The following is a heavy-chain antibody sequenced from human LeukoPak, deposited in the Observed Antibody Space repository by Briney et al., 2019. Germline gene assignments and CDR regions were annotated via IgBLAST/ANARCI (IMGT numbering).Heavy chain of an antibody. CDR1: GGSISSGGYS. D-gene: IGHD3-10*01. CDR2: IYHSGST. V-gene: IGHV4-30-2*01. J-gene: IGHJ4*02. CDR3: ARGIYGSGRHFDY. Sequence: SETLSLTCAVSGGSISSGGYSWGWLRQPPGKGLEWIGYIYHSGSTYYNPSHESRVTITVDSSKKHFTLKLSSVTAADTAVYYCARGIYGSGRHFDYWGQGTLVTVSS.